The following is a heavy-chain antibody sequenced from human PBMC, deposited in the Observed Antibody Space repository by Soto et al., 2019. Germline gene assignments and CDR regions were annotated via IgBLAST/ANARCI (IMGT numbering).Heavy chain of an antibody. CDR1: GGSFSGYF. CDR3: ARGPRCINTSCSNDFYHFGLDV. V-gene: IGHV4-34*01. D-gene: IGHD2-2*01. CDR2: INHSGRT. J-gene: IGHJ6*02. Sequence: SETLSLTCAVYGGSFSGYFWTWVRQAPGKGLEWIGEINHSGRTNTNPSLKGRISTSVDTSKNQFSLRLSSVTAADTAFYYCARGPRCINTSCSNDFYHFGLDVWGQGTSVTVSS.